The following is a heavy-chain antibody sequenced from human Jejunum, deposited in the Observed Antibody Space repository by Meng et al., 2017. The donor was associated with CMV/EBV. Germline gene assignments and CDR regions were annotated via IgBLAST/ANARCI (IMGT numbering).Heavy chain of an antibody. V-gene: IGHV3-20*03. Sequence: SGFTFGDYGMSWVRQIPGKGLEWVSGINWNGGSIGYGDSVKGRFTISRDNAKNSLYLQMNSLRVEDTALYYCARAMGHGDADAFDIWGQGTMVTVSS. CDR1: GFTFGDYG. D-gene: IGHD2-2*01. J-gene: IGHJ3*02. CDR2: INWNGGSI. CDR3: ARAMGHGDADAFDI.